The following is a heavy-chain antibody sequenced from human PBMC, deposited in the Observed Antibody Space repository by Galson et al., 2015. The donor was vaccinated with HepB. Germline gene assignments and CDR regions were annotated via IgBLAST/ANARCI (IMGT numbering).Heavy chain of an antibody. J-gene: IGHJ3*02. CDR3: AKEPLFRYCTEMCSGAFDI. CDR2: ISGSGGST. D-gene: IGHD2-8*02. V-gene: IGHV3-23*01. Sequence: SLRLSCAASGFTFSSYAMTWVRQAPGKGLEWVSAISGSGGSTYYADTVKGRFTISRDNSKNTLFLQMNSLRAEDTAVYYCAKEPLFRYCTEMCSGAFDIWGQGTVVTVSS. CDR1: GFTFSSYA.